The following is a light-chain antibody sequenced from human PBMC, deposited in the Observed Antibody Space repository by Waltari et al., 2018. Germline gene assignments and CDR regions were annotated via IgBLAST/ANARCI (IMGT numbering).Light chain of an antibody. CDR2: EDN. V-gene: IGLV6-57*01. J-gene: IGLJ2*01. CDR3: QSFDSSTVV. Sequence: NFMLTQPHSVSESPGKTVTLSCTRSSGSIASNYVQWYQQRPGSSPPTVIYEDNQRPSGVPDRFSGSIDSSSNSASLTISGLKTEDEADYYCQSFDSSTVVFGGGTKLTVL. CDR1: SGSIASNY.